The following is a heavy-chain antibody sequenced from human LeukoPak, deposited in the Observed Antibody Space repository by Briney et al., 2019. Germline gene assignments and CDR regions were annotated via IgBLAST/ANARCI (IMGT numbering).Heavy chain of an antibody. CDR2: INPNSGGT. CDR3: ARDIPGTFYGDYLDY. J-gene: IGHJ4*02. D-gene: IGHD2/OR15-2a*01. V-gene: IGHV1-2*02. CDR1: GYTFTGYY. Sequence: ASVKVSCKASGYTFTGYYMHWVRQAPGQGLEWMGWINPNSGGTNYAQKFQGRVTMTRDTSISTAYMELSRLRSDDTAVYYCARDIPGTFYGDYLDYWGQGTLVTVSS.